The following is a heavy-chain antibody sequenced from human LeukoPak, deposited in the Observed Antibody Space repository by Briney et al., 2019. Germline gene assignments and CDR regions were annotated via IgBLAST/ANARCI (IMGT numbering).Heavy chain of an antibody. CDR1: GFTFSNYN. Sequence: GGSLRLSCAASGFTFSNYNIHWVRQAPGKGLEWVSFISSTSSHIHYAESVKGRFTIARDNAKNSLYLQMNSLRAEDTAVYYCARDFRLLTGDLDYWGQGTLVTVSS. J-gene: IGHJ4*02. V-gene: IGHV3-21*04. CDR2: ISSTSSHI. D-gene: IGHD7-27*01. CDR3: ARDFRLLTGDLDY.